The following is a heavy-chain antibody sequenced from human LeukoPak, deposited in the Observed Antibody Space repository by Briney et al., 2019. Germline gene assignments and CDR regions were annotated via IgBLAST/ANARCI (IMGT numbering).Heavy chain of an antibody. D-gene: IGHD5-18*01. Sequence: SETLSLTCAVSGYSISSGYYWGWIRQPPGKGLEWIGSIYHSGSTYYNPSLKSRVTISVDTSKNKFSLKLSSVTAADTAVYYCARVYSYGLIADYWGQGTLVTVSS. CDR2: IYHSGST. CDR1: GYSISSGYY. J-gene: IGHJ4*02. CDR3: ARVYSYGLIADY. V-gene: IGHV4-38-2*01.